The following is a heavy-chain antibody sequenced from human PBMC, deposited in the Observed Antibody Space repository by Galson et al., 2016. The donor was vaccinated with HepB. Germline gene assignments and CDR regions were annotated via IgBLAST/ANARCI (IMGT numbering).Heavy chain of an antibody. CDR2: INSDGSSI. CDR3: GRGSYGSWGSVWY. J-gene: IGHJ4*02. D-gene: IGHD1-26*01. CDR1: GFTFSNYW. V-gene: IGHV3-74*01. Sequence: SLRLSCAASGFTFSNYWMHWVRQAPGKGLVWVSRINSDGSSISYGDSVKGRFTISRDNAKNTLYTQMNSLRAEDTAVYYCGRGSYGSWGSVWYWGQGTLVTVSS.